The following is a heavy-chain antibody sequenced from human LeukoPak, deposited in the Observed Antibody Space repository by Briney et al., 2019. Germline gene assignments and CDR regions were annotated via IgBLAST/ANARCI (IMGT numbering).Heavy chain of an antibody. J-gene: IGHJ4*02. CDR1: GGSISSGGYY. CDR3: NYVWGSYRSDY. V-gene: IGHV4-30-2*01. CDR2: IYHSGST. Sequence: PSQTLSLTCTVSGGSISSGGYYWSWIRQPPGKGLEWIGYIYHSGSTYYNPSLKSRVTISVDRSKNQFSLKLSSVTAADTAVYYCNYVWGSYRSDYWGQGTLVTVYS. D-gene: IGHD3-16*02.